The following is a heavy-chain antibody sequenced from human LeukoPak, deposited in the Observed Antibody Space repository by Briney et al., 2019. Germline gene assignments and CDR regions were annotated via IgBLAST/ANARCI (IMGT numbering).Heavy chain of an antibody. CDR2: ISYDGSNK. Sequence: GGSLRLSCAASGFTFSSYTIHWVRQAPGKGLEWVAVISYDGSNKYYADSVKGRFTISRDNSKNTLYLQMNSLRAEDAAVYYCAKDLYVDVRWGSGFDIWGQGTVVTVSS. V-gene: IGHV3-30-3*01. J-gene: IGHJ3*02. D-gene: IGHD4-23*01. CDR3: AKDLYVDVRWGSGFDI. CDR1: GFTFSSYT.